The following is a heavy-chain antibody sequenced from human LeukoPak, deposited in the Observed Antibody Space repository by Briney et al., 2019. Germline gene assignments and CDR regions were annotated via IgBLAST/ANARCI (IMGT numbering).Heavy chain of an antibody. Sequence: ASVKVSCKASGGTFSSYAISWVRQAPGQGLEWMGGFDPEDGETIYAQKFQGRVTMTEDTSTDTAYMELSSLRSEDTAVYYCATLPPYCSSTSCSVDAFDVWGQGTMVTVSS. V-gene: IGHV1-24*01. CDR3: ATLPPYCSSTSCSVDAFDV. CDR2: FDPEDGET. CDR1: GGTFSSYA. J-gene: IGHJ3*01. D-gene: IGHD2-2*01.